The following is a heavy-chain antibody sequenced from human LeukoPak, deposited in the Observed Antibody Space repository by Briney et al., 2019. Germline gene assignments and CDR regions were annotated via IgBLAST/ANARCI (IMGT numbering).Heavy chain of an antibody. CDR1: GFTFSSYA. CDR3: AKPTSRGSSWYFWYFDL. Sequence: PGGSLRLSCAASGFTFSSYAMSWVRQAPGKGLEWVSAISGSGSSTYYADSVKGRFTISRDNSKNTLYLQMNSLRAEDTAVYYCAKPTSRGSSWYFWYFDLWGRGTLVTVSS. V-gene: IGHV3-23*01. J-gene: IGHJ2*01. CDR2: ISGSGSST. D-gene: IGHD6-13*01.